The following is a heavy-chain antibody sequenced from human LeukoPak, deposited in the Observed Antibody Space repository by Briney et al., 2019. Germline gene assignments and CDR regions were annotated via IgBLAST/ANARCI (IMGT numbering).Heavy chain of an antibody. CDR3: ATVGYCSSTSCSDYYGMDV. J-gene: IGHJ6*02. CDR1: GGTFSSYA. Sequence: GASVKVSCKASGGTFSSYAISWVRQAPGQGLEWMGGIIPIFGTANYAQKFQGRVTITADESTSTAYMELSRLRSEDTALYYCATVGYCSSTSCSDYYGMDVWGQGTTVTVSS. CDR2: IIPIFGTA. V-gene: IGHV1-69*01. D-gene: IGHD2-2*01.